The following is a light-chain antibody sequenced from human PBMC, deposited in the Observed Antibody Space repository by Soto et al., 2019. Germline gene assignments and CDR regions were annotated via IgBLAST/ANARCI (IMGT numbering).Light chain of an antibody. CDR3: QQSYSTPRT. CDR1: QSISSY. V-gene: IGKV1-39*01. J-gene: IGKJ1*01. Sequence: DIQMTQSPSSLSASVGDRVTITCRASQSISSYLNWYQQKQGKAPKLLIYAASSLQSGVPSSFSGSGSGTDFTLTISSLQPEDFATYYCQQSYSTPRTFGQGTKVDIK. CDR2: AAS.